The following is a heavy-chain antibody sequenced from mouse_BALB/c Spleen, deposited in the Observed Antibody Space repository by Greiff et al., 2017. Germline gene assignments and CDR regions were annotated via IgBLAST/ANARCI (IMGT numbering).Heavy chain of an antibody. Sequence: EVQGVESGGGLVKPGGSLKLSCAASGFTFSSYAMSWVRQSPEKRLEWVAEISSGGSYTYYPDTVTGRFTISRDNAKNTLYLEMSSLRSEDTAMYYCARGFDLAWFAYWGQGTLVTVSA. J-gene: IGHJ3*01. CDR3: ARGFDLAWFAY. CDR1: GFTFSSYA. CDR2: ISSGGSYT. V-gene: IGHV5-9-4*01.